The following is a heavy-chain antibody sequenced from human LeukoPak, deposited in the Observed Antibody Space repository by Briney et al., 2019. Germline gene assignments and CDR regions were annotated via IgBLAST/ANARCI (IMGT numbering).Heavy chain of an antibody. CDR1: GFTVSSNY. J-gene: IGHJ4*02. CDR3: ARDGGGYSYGYRISYFDY. Sequence: GGSLRLSCAASGFTVSSNYMSWVRQAPGKGLEWVSVIYSGGSTYYADSVKGRFTISRDNSKNTLYLQMNSLRAEDTAVYYCARDGGGYSYGYRISYFDYWGQGTLVTVSS. V-gene: IGHV3-53*01. D-gene: IGHD5-18*01. CDR2: IYSGGST.